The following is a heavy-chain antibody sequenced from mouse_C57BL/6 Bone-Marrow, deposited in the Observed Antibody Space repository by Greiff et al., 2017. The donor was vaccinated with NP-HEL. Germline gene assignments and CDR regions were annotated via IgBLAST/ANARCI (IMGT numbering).Heavy chain of an antibody. CDR2: IYPGSGNT. J-gene: IGHJ4*01. D-gene: IGHD1-1*01. CDR3: AILTTVVHYYAMDY. CDR1: GYTFTDYY. Sequence: QVQLQQSGAELVRPGASVKLSCKASGYTFTDYYINWVKQRPGQGLEWIARIYPGSGNTYYNEKFKGKATLTAEKSSSTAYMQLSSLTSEDSAFYFCAILTTVVHYYAMDYWGQGTSVTVSS. V-gene: IGHV1-76*01.